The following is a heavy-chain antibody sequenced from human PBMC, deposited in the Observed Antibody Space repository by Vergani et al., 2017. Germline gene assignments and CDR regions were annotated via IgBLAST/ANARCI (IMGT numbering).Heavy chain of an antibody. D-gene: IGHD2-21*01. CDR3: ARSIGYCAVATCRAYYFDH. V-gene: IGHV1-46*02. J-gene: IGHJ5*02. Sequence: VQLVQSGAEVRKPGASVTVSCTASGYIFKNNYIHWLRQAPGQAFEWMGILNPTTGHTTSAQKFMGRVDMTRDPSTDTSTRTVQMTLSSLRSEDTAVYYCARSIGYCAVATCRAYYFDHWGQGTRVTVSS. CDR2: LNPTTGHT. CDR1: GYIFKNNY.